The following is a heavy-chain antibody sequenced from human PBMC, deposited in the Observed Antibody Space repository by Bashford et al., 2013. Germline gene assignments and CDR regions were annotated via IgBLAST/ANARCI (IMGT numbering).Heavy chain of an antibody. CDR3: ARGAVGATPPIFQH. D-gene: IGHD1-26*01. CDR2: INPNSGGT. V-gene: IGHV1-2*02. J-gene: IGHJ1*01. CDR1: GYTLTAHF. Sequence: ASVKVSCTASGYTLTAHFIHWVRQAPGQGLEWMGWINPNSGGTNYAQKFQGRVTMTRDTSISTAYMELSRLRSDDTAVYYCARGAVGATPPIFQHWGQGTLVTVSS.